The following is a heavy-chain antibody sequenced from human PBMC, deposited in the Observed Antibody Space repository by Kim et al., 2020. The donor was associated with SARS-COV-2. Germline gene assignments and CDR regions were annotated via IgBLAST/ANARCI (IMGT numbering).Heavy chain of an antibody. V-gene: IGHV4-59*11. Sequence: SETLSLTCTVSRGSISCHYWTWIRQPPGKELEWIGYIYYSRSTNYNPSLKSRVTISIDTSKNHFSLKLTSVTASYTAVYYCARGSVGHVHYYYYGLDV. J-gene: IGHJ6*01. CDR3: ARGSVGHVHYYYYGLDV. D-gene: IGHD3-10*02. CDR2: IYYSRST. CDR1: RGSISCHY.